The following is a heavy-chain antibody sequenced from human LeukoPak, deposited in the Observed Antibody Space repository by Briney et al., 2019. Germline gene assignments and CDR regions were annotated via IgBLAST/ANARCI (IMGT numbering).Heavy chain of an antibody. V-gene: IGHV4-59*12. J-gene: IGHJ6*03. CDR2: IYYSGST. CDR1: GGSISSYY. CDR3: ARIAGDFGTKYYYYYMDV. D-gene: IGHD2-21*01. Sequence: PSETLSLTCTVSGGSISSYYWSWIRQPPGKGLEWIGYIYYSGSTNYNPSLKSRVTISVDTSKNQFSLKLSSVTAADTAVYYCARIAGDFGTKYYYYYMDVWGKGTTVTVSS.